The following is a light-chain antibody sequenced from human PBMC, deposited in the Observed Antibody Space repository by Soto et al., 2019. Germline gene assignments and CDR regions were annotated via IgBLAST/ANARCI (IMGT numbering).Light chain of an antibody. J-gene: IGLJ2*01. Sequence: SYELTQPPSVSVSLGQTASITCSGDKLGDKYACWYQQKPGQSPVVVIYQDSKRPSGIPERLSGSKSGNTATLTISGTQAMDEADYYCQAWDSSTVVFGGGTKLTVL. CDR1: KLGDKY. V-gene: IGLV3-1*01. CDR3: QAWDSSTVV. CDR2: QDS.